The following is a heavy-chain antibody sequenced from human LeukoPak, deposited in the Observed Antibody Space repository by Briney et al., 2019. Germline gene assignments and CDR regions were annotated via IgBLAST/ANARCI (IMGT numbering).Heavy chain of an antibody. D-gene: IGHD6-13*01. CDR1: GYTFTSYG. Sequence: GAPVKVSCKASGYTFTSYGISWVRQAPGQGLEWMGWINTNTGNPTYAQGFTGRFVFSLDTSVSTAYLQISSLKAEDTAVYYCARVSRLPSSSWYGSGWYFDYWGQGTLVTVSS. CDR2: INTNTGNP. CDR3: ARVSRLPSSSWYGSGWYFDY. V-gene: IGHV7-4-1*02. J-gene: IGHJ4*02.